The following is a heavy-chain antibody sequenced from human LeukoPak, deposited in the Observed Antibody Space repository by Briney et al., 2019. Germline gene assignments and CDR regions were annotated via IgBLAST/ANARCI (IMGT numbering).Heavy chain of an antibody. V-gene: IGHV1-46*01. CDR2: INPSGGST. CDR3: ARDQAGIAVAGLDY. Sequence: GASVTVSCKASGCTFTSYYMHWVRQAPGQGLEGMGIINPSGGSTSYAQKFQGRVTMTRDTSTSTVYMELSSLRSEDTAVYYCARDQAGIAVAGLDYWGQGTLVTVSS. D-gene: IGHD6-19*01. J-gene: IGHJ4*02. CDR1: GCTFTSYY.